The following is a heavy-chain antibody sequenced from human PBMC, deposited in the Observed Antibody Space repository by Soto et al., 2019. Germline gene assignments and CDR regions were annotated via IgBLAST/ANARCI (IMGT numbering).Heavy chain of an antibody. CDR1: GYTFTTYG. Sequence: SVKVSCKASGYTFTTYGINWVRQAPGQGLEWMGWISHYNDNTNYAQNFQGRVTMTTDTSTNTAYMELRTLRSDDTAVYYCARDVDVLTAPPGDYWGQGTLVTVSS. V-gene: IGHV1-18*04. CDR2: ISHYNDNT. J-gene: IGHJ4*02. D-gene: IGHD2-21*02. CDR3: ARDVDVLTAPPGDY.